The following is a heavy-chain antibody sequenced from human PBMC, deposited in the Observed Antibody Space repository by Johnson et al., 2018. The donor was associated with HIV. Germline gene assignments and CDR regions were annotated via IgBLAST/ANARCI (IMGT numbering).Heavy chain of an antibody. Sequence: EVQLVESGGGVVRPGGSLRLSCAASGFTFDDYGMSWVRQAPGKGLEWVSGSNWNGGSIGYADSVKGRFTISRDNAKNSLYLQVHSLRVEDTAVYYCARDVLGDGTYPPDAFDIWGQGTMVTVSS. V-gene: IGHV3-20*04. CDR1: GFTFDDYG. J-gene: IGHJ3*02. CDR3: ARDVLGDGTYPPDAFDI. CDR2: SNWNGGSI. D-gene: IGHD2-8*02.